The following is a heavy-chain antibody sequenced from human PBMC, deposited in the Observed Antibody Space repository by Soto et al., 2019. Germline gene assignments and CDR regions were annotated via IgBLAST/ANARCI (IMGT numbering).Heavy chain of an antibody. CDR3: ARVKGTTVPWAYYFDY. CDR1: GGSISIGGYY. D-gene: IGHD4-17*01. Sequence: SGTLCLTCTLSGGSISIGGYYWSWIRQHPGKGLEWIGYIYYSGSTYYNPSLKSRVSISVDTSKKQFSLKLSSVTAADTAVYYCARVKGTTVPWAYYFDYWGQGTLVTVSS. V-gene: IGHV4-31*03. J-gene: IGHJ4*02. CDR2: IYYSGST.